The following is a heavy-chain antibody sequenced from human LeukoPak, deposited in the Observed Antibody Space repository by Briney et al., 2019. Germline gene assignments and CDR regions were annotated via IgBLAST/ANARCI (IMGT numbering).Heavy chain of an antibody. J-gene: IGHJ6*02. CDR1: GFTVNSNY. V-gene: IGHV3-66*02. CDR2: IYTGGST. D-gene: IGHD6-13*01. CDR3: ARGFGKAAADVFGGYTMDV. Sequence: GVSLRLSCAASGFTVNSNYMSWVRQAPGKGLEWVSLIYTGGSTYYADSVRGRFTISRDNSKNTLYLQMNSLRPEDTAIYYCARGFGKAAADVFGGYTMDVWGQGTTATVSS.